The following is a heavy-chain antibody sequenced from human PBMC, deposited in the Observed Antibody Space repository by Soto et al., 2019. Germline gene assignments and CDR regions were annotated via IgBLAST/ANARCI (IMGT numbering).Heavy chain of an antibody. V-gene: IGHV3-74*01. J-gene: IGHJ5*02. D-gene: IGHD6-13*01. Sequence: PGGSLRLSCAASGFTFSNYWMHWVRQAPGTGLVWVSRINSDGSSTSYADSVKGRFTISRDNSKNTLYLQMNSLRAEDTAVYYCAKDLSRGMLGSSLKWLDPWGQGTLVTVSS. CDR2: INSDGSST. CDR1: GFTFSNYW. CDR3: AKDLSRGMLGSSLKWLDP.